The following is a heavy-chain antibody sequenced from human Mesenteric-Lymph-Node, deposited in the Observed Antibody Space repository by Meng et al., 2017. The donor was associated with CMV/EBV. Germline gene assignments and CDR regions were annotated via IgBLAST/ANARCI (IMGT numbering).Heavy chain of an antibody. D-gene: IGHD3-10*01. CDR2: IYYSGST. J-gene: IGHJ4*02. CDR1: GDSVRSGSSY. CDR3: ARVKGRTGYFDS. Sequence: TCSGDSVRSGSSYWSWVRQPQGKGLEWIGHIYYSGSTDNNPSLTSRVTILVDTSKNQFSLNLNSVTAADTAVYYCARVKGRTGYFDSWGQGTLVTVSS. V-gene: IGHV4-61*01.